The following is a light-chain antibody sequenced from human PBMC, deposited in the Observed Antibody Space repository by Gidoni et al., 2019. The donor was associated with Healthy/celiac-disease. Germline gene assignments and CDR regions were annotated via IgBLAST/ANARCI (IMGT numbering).Light chain of an antibody. Sequence: DIQMNQPPSSLSASVGDRVTITCRASQSISSYLHWYQQKPGKAPKLLIYAASSLQSGVPSRFSGSGSGTDFTLTISSLQPEDFAAYYCQQSYSTPPTFGQGTKVEIK. J-gene: IGKJ1*01. CDR3: QQSYSTPPT. V-gene: IGKV1-39*01. CDR1: QSISSY. CDR2: AAS.